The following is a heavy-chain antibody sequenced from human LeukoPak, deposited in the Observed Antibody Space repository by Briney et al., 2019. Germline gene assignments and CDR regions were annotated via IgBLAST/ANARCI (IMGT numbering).Heavy chain of an antibody. CDR1: GFTFSTYN. CDR3: AREPYSGSYGDYYYYYMDV. Sequence: GGSLRLSCAASGFTFSTYNMNWVRQAPGKGLEWLSSITSSSSYIYYADSVKGRFTISRDNAKNSLYLQMNSLRDEDTAVYYCAREPYSGSYGDYYYYYMDVWGKGTTVTISS. D-gene: IGHD1-26*01. CDR2: ITSSSSYI. J-gene: IGHJ6*03. V-gene: IGHV3-21*01.